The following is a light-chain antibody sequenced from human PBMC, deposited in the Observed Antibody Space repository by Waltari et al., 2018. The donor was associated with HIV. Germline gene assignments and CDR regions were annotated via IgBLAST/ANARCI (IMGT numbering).Light chain of an antibody. CDR2: DAS. Sequence: EIVLTQSPVTLSLSPEEGATLFCRASQSVSSYLAWYQQKPGQAPRLLISDASNRATGVPARFSGSGSGTDFTLTISSLESEDFAVYYCQQRSNWPRTFGQGTKVDIK. V-gene: IGKV3-11*01. J-gene: IGKJ1*01. CDR1: QSVSSY. CDR3: QQRSNWPRT.